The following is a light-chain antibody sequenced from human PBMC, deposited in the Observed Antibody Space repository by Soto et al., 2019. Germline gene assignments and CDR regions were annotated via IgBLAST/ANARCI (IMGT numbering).Light chain of an antibody. CDR2: EVS. CDR3: ISDAGRNNYV. CDR1: SSDVGSYNY. V-gene: IGLV2-8*01. J-gene: IGLJ1*01. Sequence: QSALTQPPSASGSPGQSVTISCTGTSSDVGSYNYVSWYQQHPGKAPKLMIYEVSKRPSGVPDRFSGSKSGNTASLTVSGLEAEDDDDYYCISDAGRNNYVFGPGTKVTVL.